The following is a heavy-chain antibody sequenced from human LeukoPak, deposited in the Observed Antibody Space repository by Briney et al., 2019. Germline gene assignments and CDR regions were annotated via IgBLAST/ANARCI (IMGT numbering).Heavy chain of an antibody. Sequence: NPSETLSLTCIVSPGPIYSTKYYWGWIRQPPGKGLERIGSVHYSGASHYNPSLKSRVYIWVDTSKNHFSLKLTSVTAADTAVYYCARTTEGGYTYGYFYYYYMDVWGKGTTVTISS. CDR3: ARTTEGGYTYGYFYYYYMDV. CDR1: PGPIYSTKYY. CDR2: VHYSGAS. J-gene: IGHJ6*03. V-gene: IGHV4-39*07. D-gene: IGHD5-18*01.